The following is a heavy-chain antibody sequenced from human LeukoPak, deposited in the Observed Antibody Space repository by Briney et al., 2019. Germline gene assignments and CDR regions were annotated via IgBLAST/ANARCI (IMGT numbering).Heavy chain of an antibody. D-gene: IGHD1-26*01. CDR3: AKGGKWDVTPFDY. CDR2: ISGGGGST. Sequence: GGSLRLSCAASGLAFGSYWMNWVRQAPGKGLEWVSTISGGGGSTYYADSVKGRFTISRDNSKNTLYLQVNSLRAEDTAVYYCAKGGKWDVTPFDYWGQGTLVTVSS. V-gene: IGHV3-23*01. CDR1: GLAFGSYW. J-gene: IGHJ4*02.